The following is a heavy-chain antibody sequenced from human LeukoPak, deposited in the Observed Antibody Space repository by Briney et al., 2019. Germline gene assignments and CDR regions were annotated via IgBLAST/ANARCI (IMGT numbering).Heavy chain of an antibody. J-gene: IGHJ3*02. Sequence: SETLSLTCTVSGYSISSGYYWGWIRQPPVKGLEWIGSLYHSGSTYYNPSLKSRVTISVDTSKKQFSLKLSSVTAADTAVYYCARSGYSYGADAVDIWGQGTMVTVSS. D-gene: IGHD5-18*01. CDR3: ARSGYSYGADAVDI. V-gene: IGHV4-38-2*02. CDR2: LYHSGST. CDR1: GYSISSGYY.